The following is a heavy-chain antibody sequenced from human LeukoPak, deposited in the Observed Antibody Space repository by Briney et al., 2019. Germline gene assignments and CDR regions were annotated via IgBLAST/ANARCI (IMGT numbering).Heavy chain of an antibody. CDR3: AKDPGDYVRGAYWYFDL. D-gene: IGHD4-17*01. V-gene: IGHV3-23*01. CDR2: ISGSGGST. J-gene: IGHJ2*01. CDR1: GFTFSSYA. Sequence: GGSLRLSCAASGFTFSSYAMSWVRQAPGKGLEWVSAISGSGGSTYYADSVKGRFTISRDNSKNTLYLQMNSLRAEDTAVYYCAKDPGDYVRGAYWYFDLWGRGTLVTVSS.